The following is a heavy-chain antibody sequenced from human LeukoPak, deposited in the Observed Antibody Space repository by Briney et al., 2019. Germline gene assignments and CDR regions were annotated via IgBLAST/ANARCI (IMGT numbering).Heavy chain of an antibody. CDR1: GXSFSGYY. D-gene: IGHD1-26*01. Sequence: SETLSLTCAVYGXSFSGYYWSWIRQPPGKGQEWIGEINHSGSTNYNPSLKSRVTISVDTSKNQFSLKLSSVTAADTAVYYCATVSGSYNPFDYWGQGTLVTVSS. CDR3: ATVSGSYNPFDY. V-gene: IGHV4-34*01. J-gene: IGHJ4*02. CDR2: INHSGST.